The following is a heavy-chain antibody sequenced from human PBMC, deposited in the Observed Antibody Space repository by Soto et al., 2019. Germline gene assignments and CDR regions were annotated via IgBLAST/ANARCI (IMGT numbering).Heavy chain of an antibody. V-gene: IGHV4-30-4*01. J-gene: IGHJ3*02. CDR2: IYYSGST. Sequence: QVQLQESGPGLVKPSQTLSLTCTVSGGSISSGDYYWSWILQPPGKGLEWIGYIYYSGSTYYNPSLKSRVTISVDTSKNQFSLKLSSVTAADTAVYYCAREGDYDSSGYYAFDIWGQGTMVTVSS. D-gene: IGHD3-22*01. CDR1: GGSISSGDYY. CDR3: AREGDYDSSGYYAFDI.